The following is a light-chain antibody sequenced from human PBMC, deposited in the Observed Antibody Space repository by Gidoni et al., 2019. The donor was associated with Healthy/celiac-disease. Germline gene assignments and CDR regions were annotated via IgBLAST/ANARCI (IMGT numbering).Light chain of an antibody. Sequence: DIVRTQSPLSLLVTPGEPASISCRSSQSLLHSNGYNYLDWYLQKPGQSPQLLIYLGSNRASGVPDRFSGSGSGTDFTLKISRVEAEDVGVYYCMQALQAPLTFGGGTKVEIK. CDR1: QSLLHSNGYNY. J-gene: IGKJ4*01. V-gene: IGKV2-28*01. CDR3: MQALQAPLT. CDR2: LGS.